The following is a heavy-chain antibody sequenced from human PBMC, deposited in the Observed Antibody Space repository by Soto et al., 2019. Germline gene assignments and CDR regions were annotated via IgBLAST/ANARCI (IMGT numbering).Heavy chain of an antibody. CDR3: AREREMITIFGVVPPEMLHFDY. CDR1: GYSISSGYY. V-gene: IGHV4-38-2*02. J-gene: IGHJ4*02. D-gene: IGHD3-3*01. Sequence: TSETLSLTCAVSGYSISSGYYWGWIRQPPGKGLEWIGSIYHSGSTYYNPSLKSRVTISVDTSKNQFSLKLSSVTAADTAVYYCAREREMITIFGVVPPEMLHFDYWGQGTLVTVSS. CDR2: IYHSGST.